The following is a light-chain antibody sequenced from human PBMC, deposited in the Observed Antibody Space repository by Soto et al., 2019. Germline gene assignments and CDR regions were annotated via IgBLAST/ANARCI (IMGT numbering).Light chain of an antibody. CDR2: AAS. V-gene: IGKV1-27*01. J-gene: IGKJ2*01. Sequence: DIQMTQSPSSLSASVGDRVTITCRASPGISNYLAWYQQKPGKVPKLLIYAASTLQSGVPSRFSGSGSGTAFTLTISSLQPEDVATYYCQKYNSDPYNFGQGTKLEIK. CDR1: PGISNY. CDR3: QKYNSDPYN.